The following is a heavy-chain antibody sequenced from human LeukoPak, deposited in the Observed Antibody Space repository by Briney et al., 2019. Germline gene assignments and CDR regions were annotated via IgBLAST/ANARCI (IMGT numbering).Heavy chain of an antibody. Sequence: PSETLSLTCTVSGGSISSYYWSWIRQPPGKGLEWIGYIYYSGSTNYNPSRKSRVTISVDTSKNQFSLKLSSVTAADTAVYYCARRAPYSYEWSTLDYWGQGTLVTVSS. CDR3: ARRAPYSYEWSTLDY. V-gene: IGHV4-59*08. CDR2: IYYSGST. J-gene: IGHJ4*02. CDR1: GGSISSYY. D-gene: IGHD5-18*01.